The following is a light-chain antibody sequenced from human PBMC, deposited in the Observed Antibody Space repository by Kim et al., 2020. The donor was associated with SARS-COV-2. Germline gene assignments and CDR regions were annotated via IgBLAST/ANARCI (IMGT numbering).Light chain of an antibody. CDR2: ATS. CDR3: QQYYHWRT. CDR1: QSVCSY. Sequence: EIQMTQSPATLSVSPGERATISCRASQSVCSYLAWYQQKSGQAPRLLIYATSTRATGIPARFSASGSGTEFILTISSLQSEDFGTYYCQQYYHWRTFGQGTKVYIK. J-gene: IGKJ1*01. V-gene: IGKV3-15*01.